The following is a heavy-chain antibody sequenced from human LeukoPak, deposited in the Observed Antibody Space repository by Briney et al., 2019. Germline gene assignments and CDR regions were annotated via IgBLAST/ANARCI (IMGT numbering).Heavy chain of an antibody. D-gene: IGHD2-21*02. J-gene: IGHJ4*02. CDR1: GGTFSSCA. Sequence: SVKVSCKASGGTFSSCAISWVRQAPGQGLEWMGGIIPIFGTANYAQKFQGRVTITTDESTSTAYMELSSLRSEDTAVYYCARSPIGGGDFNPPDYWGQGTLVTVSS. CDR3: ARSPIGGGDFNPPDY. V-gene: IGHV1-69*05. CDR2: IIPIFGTA.